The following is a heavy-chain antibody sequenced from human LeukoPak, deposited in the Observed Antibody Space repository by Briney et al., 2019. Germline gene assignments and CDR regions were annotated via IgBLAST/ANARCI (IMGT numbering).Heavy chain of an antibody. CDR1: GYTFSDNF. D-gene: IGHD3-22*01. CDR3: ARVYSSGYLFTED. J-gene: IGHJ1*01. Sequence: GASVKVSCKASGYTFSDNFIHWVRQAPGQGLEWMGWINPNNGDTNYAQKFQGRVTVTRDTSISTAYMELSRLRSDDTAVYYCARVYSSGYLFTEDWGQGTLVTVSS. CDR2: INPNNGDT. V-gene: IGHV1-2*02.